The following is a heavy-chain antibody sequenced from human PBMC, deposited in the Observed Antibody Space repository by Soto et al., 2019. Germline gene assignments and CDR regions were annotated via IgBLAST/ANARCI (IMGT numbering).Heavy chain of an antibody. Sequence: PGGSLRLSCAASGFTFSSYAMGWVRQAPGKGLEWVSGISGSGGSTYYADSVKGRFTISRDNSKNTLYLQMNSLRAEDTAVYYCAIGAYTTRVTYVAYWGQGTLVTVSS. CDR1: GFTFSSYA. CDR3: AIGAYTTRVTYVAY. J-gene: IGHJ4*02. CDR2: ISGSGGST. D-gene: IGHD5-18*01. V-gene: IGHV3-23*01.